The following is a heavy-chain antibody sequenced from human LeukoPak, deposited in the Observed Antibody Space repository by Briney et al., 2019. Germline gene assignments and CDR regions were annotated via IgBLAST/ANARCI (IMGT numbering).Heavy chain of an antibody. D-gene: IGHD2-2*01. CDR3: ARGAYCSTISCLGGHPGDYYYMDV. J-gene: IGHJ6*03. Sequence: ASVKVSCKASGYTFTDYYIHWVRQAPGQGLEWMGWINPNSGVPNYAQRVQGRVTMTRDTTIRTGYMELSRLRSDDTAVYYCARGAYCSTISCLGGHPGDYYYMDVWGKGTTVTVSS. V-gene: IGHV1-2*02. CDR2: INPNSGVP. CDR1: GYTFTDYY.